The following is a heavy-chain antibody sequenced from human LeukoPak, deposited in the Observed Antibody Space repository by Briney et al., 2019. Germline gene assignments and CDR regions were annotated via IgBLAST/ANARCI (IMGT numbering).Heavy chain of an antibody. CDR2: ISGSGGST. CDR3: ARGEDYGSGKTDY. CDR1: GFTFSSYA. J-gene: IGHJ4*02. D-gene: IGHD3-10*01. V-gene: IGHV3-23*01. Sequence: GGSLRLSCAASGFTFSSYAMSWVRQAPGKGLEWVSAISGSGGSTYYADSVKGRFTISRDNSKNTLYLQMNSLRAEDTAVYYCARGEDYGSGKTDYWGQGTLVTVSS.